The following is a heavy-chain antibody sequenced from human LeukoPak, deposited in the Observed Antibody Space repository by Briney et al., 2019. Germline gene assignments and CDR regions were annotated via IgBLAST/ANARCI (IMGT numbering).Heavy chain of an antibody. J-gene: IGHJ4*02. Sequence: SETLSLTCTVSGYSISNGYYWGWIRQPPGKGLEWVGSISHRGSTYYNPSLRSRITISLDRSKRKFSLKLTSVTAADPAVYFCARGAEYYAIWRGYAGYSDYWGQGISVTVSS. CDR1: GYSISNGYY. V-gene: IGHV4-38-2*02. CDR2: ISHRGST. CDR3: ARGAEYYAIWRGYAGYSDY. D-gene: IGHD3-3*01.